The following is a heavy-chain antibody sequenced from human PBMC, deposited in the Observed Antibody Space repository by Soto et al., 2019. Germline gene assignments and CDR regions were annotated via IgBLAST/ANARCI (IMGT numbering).Heavy chain of an antibody. V-gene: IGHV1-3*01. CDR3: ARDPVVPAAMPDLRNNWFDP. CDR1: GYNFTSYA. D-gene: IGHD2-2*01. CDR2: INAGNGNT. J-gene: IGHJ5*02. Sequence: ASVKVSCKASGYNFTSYAMHWVRQAPGQRLEWMGWINAGNGNTKYSQKFQGRVNITRDTSASTAYMELSSLRSEDTAVYYCARDPVVPAAMPDLRNNWFDPWGQGTLVTVSS.